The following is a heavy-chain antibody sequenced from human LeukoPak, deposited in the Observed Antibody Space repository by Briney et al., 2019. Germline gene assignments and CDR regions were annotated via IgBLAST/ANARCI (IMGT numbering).Heavy chain of an antibody. CDR1: GYTFTDFY. CDR2: SNPNNGGT. J-gene: IGHJ6*02. V-gene: IGHV1-2*02. CDR3: ARDNYYDSSGQYYYYGMDV. D-gene: IGHD3-22*01. Sequence: GASVKVSCKTSGYTFTDFYIHWVRQAPGQGLEWMGWSNPNNGGTNFAQKFQGRVTMTRDTSISTAYMELSGLRSDDTAVYYCARDNYYDSSGQYYYYGMDVWGQGTTVTVSS.